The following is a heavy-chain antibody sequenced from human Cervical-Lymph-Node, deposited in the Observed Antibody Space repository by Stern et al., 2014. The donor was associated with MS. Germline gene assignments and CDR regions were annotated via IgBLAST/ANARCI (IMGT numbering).Heavy chain of an antibody. Sequence: VQLVESGPGLLRPSVTLSLTCTVSSASNDHHFWSWIRQPPGKGLEWIGYIYYRGTTNYNASLKGRVAISIDTSRTQFSLRLSSVTAADTAVYYCARATDLWGQGTLVAVSS. J-gene: IGHJ5*02. CDR3: ARATDL. V-gene: IGHV4-59*11. CDR2: IYYRGTT. CDR1: SASNDHHF.